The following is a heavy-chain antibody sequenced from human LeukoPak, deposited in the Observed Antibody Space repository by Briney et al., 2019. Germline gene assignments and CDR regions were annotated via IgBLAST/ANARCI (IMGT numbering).Heavy chain of an antibody. CDR3: AKVREESTRIVVVIAYFQH. D-gene: IGHD3-22*01. CDR1: GFTFSSYS. V-gene: IGHV3-21*01. CDR2: ISSSSSYI. Sequence: GGSLRLPCAASGFTFSSYSMNWVRQAPGKGLEWVSSISSSSSYIYYADSVKGRFTISRDNAKNSLYLQMNSLRAEDTAVYYCAKVREESTRIVVVIAYFQHWGQGTLVTVSS. J-gene: IGHJ1*01.